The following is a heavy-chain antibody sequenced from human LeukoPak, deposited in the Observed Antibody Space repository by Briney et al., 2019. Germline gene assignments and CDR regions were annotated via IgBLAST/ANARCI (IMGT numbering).Heavy chain of an antibody. CDR1: GGSISSYY. Sequence: SETLSLTCTVSGGSISSYYWSWIRQPPGKGLEWIWYIYYSGSTNYNPSLKSRVTISVDTSKNQFSLKLSSVTAADTAVYYCARERMTITDVYAFDIWGQGTMVTVSS. V-gene: IGHV4-59*01. J-gene: IGHJ3*02. CDR3: ARERMTITDVYAFDI. CDR2: IYYSGST. D-gene: IGHD4/OR15-4a*01.